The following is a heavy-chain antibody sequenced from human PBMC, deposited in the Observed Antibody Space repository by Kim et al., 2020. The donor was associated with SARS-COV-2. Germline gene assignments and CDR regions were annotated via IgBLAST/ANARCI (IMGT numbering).Heavy chain of an antibody. D-gene: IGHD3-10*01. CDR2: IFHSGRS. J-gene: IGHJ4*02. CDR3: VRDLGGGPGTFDS. V-gene: IGHV4-4*02. Sequence: SDTLSLTCAVSGASVRSYDWWTWVRHSPVKGLEWIGNIFHSGRSNYNPSFKSRVTMSVDTSTNQISLKMKSVTAADMATYYCVRDLGGGPGTFDSWGPGTPVIVS. CDR1: GASVRSYDW.